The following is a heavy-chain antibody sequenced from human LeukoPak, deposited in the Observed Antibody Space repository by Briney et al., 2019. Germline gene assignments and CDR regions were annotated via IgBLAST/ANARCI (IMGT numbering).Heavy chain of an antibody. CDR2: INPSGGST. V-gene: IGHV1-46*01. CDR3: ARDGRSIVGAAEYYFDY. Sequence: ASVKVSCKASGYTFTSYYMHWVRQAPGQGLEWMGIINPSGGSTSYAQKFQGRVTMTRDTSTSTVYMELSSLRSGDTAVYYCARDGRSIVGAAEYYFDYWGQGTLVTVSS. CDR1: GYTFTSYY. J-gene: IGHJ4*02. D-gene: IGHD1-26*01.